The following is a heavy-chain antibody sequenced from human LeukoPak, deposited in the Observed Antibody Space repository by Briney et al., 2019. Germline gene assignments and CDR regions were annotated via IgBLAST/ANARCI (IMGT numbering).Heavy chain of an antibody. J-gene: IGHJ4*02. D-gene: IGHD6-13*01. Sequence: GGSLRLSCAAPGFTFSSYAMSWVRQAPGKGLEWVSAISGSGGSTYYADSVKGRFAISRDNAKNSLYLQMNSLRAEDTAVYYCASYSSWPYDYWGQGTLVTVSS. V-gene: IGHV3-23*01. CDR3: ASYSSWPYDY. CDR2: ISGSGGST. CDR1: GFTFSSYA.